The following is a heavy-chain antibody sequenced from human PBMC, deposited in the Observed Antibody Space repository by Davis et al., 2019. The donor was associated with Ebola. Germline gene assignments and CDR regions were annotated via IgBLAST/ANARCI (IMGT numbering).Heavy chain of an antibody. CDR3: ARGGGSGFYYGMEV. Sequence: KVSCKGSGYSFSNYWVGWVRQMPGKGLEWMGIIYPGDSDTRYSLSFQGHVTISVDKSISTAYLLWSSLKASDTAIYYGARGGGSGFYYGMEVWGQGTTVTVSS. CDR1: GYSFSNYW. CDR2: IYPGDSDT. J-gene: IGHJ6*02. D-gene: IGHD3-9*01. V-gene: IGHV5-51*01.